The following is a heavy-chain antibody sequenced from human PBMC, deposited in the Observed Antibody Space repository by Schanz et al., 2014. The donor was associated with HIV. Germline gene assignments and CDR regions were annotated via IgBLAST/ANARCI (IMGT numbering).Heavy chain of an antibody. J-gene: IGHJ6*02. V-gene: IGHV3-23*04. CDR3: ARGRNGMGV. Sequence: VQLVESGGGLVQPGGSLRLACSASGFNFSNYAMHWVRQTAGKGLAWVSGFSGSAGSTYYADSVKGRFTISRDNSKNTLYLQMNSLRAEDTAVYYCARGRNGMGVWGPGTTVTVSS. CDR2: FSGSAGST. CDR1: GFNFSNYA.